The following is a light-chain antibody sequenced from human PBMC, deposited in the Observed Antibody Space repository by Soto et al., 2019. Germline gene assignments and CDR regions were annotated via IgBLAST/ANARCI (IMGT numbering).Light chain of an antibody. CDR1: QSVKTY. CDR3: QQYNTWPPRYT. V-gene: IGKV3-15*01. Sequence: EIVMTQSPATLSVSPGGRATLSCRASQSVKTYLAWYQQRPGQPPRLLIHGASTRATDIPARFSGSGSGTEFSLTISSLQSEDFAVYFCQQYNTWPPRYTFGQGTKPEI. J-gene: IGKJ2*01. CDR2: GAS.